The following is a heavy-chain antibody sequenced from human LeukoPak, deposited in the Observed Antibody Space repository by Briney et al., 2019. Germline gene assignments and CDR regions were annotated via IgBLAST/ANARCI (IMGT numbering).Heavy chain of an antibody. CDR3: ARTVGSGSLGGFDP. V-gene: IGHV4-31*03. Sequence: SETLSLTCTVSGGSISSGGYYWSRIRQHPGKGLEWIGYIYYSGSSYYNPSLKSRVTISVDTSKNQFSLKLSSVTAADTAVYYCARTVGSGSLGGFDPWGQGTLVTVSS. D-gene: IGHD3-10*01. CDR1: GGSISSGGYY. CDR2: IYYSGSS. J-gene: IGHJ5*02.